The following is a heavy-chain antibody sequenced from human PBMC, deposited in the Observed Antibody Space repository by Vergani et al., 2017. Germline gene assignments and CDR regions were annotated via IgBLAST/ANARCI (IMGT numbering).Heavy chain of an antibody. CDR2: IIPIFGTA. CDR1: GGTFSSYA. J-gene: IGHJ5*02. CDR3: AREWAAYYYDSSGYRYNLFDP. D-gene: IGHD3-22*01. Sequence: QVQLVQSGAEVKKPGSSVKVSCKASGGTFSSYAISWVRQAPGQGLEWMGGIIPIFGTANYAQKFQGRVTITADESTSTAYMERSSLRSEDTAVYYCAREWAAYYYDSSGYRYNLFDPWDQGTLVTVSS. V-gene: IGHV1-69*01.